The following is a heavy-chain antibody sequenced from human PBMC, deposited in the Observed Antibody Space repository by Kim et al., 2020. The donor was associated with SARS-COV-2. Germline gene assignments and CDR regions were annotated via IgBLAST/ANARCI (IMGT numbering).Heavy chain of an antibody. V-gene: IGHV4-4*02. J-gene: IGHJ4*02. D-gene: IGHD5-12*01. Sequence: SETLSLTCAVSGGSISSSNWWSWVRQPPGKGLEWIGEIYHSGSTNYNPSLKSRVTISVDKSKNQFSLKLSSVTAADTAVYYCARVGYSGYDFGDYWGQGTLVTVSS. CDR1: GGSISSSNW. CDR3: ARVGYSGYDFGDY. CDR2: IYHSGST.